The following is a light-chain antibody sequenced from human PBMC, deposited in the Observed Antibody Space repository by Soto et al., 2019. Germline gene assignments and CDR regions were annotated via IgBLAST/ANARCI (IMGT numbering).Light chain of an antibody. J-gene: IGLJ1*01. CDR2: EGT. CDR1: SSDVVTYNL. Sequence: QSVLTQPASVSGSPGQSISISCTGTSSDVVTYNLVSWYQQHPGKAPTVLSYEGTKRPSGVSNRFSGSKSGNTASLTISGLQTEDEADYYCYSFAGSTTFSYVFGPGTKVTVL. CDR3: YSFAGSTTFSYV. V-gene: IGLV2-23*03.